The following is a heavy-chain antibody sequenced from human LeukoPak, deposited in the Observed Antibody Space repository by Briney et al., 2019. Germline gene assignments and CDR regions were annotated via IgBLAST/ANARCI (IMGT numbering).Heavy chain of an antibody. CDR1: GYTFTSYY. CDR3: ARDLSITIFGVVIAFDY. D-gene: IGHD3-3*01. CDR2: INPSGGST. J-gene: IGHJ4*02. Sequence: ASVKVSCKASGYTFTSYYMHWVRQAPGQGLEWMGIINPSGGSTSYAQKFQGRVTMTRDTSTSTVYMELSSLRSEDTAVYYCARDLSITIFGVVIAFDYRGQGTLVTVSS. V-gene: IGHV1-46*01.